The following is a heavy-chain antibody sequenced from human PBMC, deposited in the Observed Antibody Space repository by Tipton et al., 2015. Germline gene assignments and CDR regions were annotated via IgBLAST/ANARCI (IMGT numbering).Heavy chain of an antibody. Sequence: GSLRLSCAASGLTFGDYYMSWIRQAPGKGLEWLSYISSSGSSIFYADSVRGRFTISRDNAKNSLFLQMNSLSAEDTAVYYCARDGERELFLNRYYYYGMDVWGQGTTVTVS. J-gene: IGHJ6*02. CDR1: GLTFGDYY. CDR3: ARDGERELFLNRYYYYGMDV. V-gene: IGHV3-11*01. D-gene: IGHD3-10*01. CDR2: ISSSGSSI.